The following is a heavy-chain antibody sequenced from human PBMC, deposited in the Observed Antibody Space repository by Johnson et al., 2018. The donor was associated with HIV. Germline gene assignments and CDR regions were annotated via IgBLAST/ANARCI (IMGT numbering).Heavy chain of an antibody. V-gene: IGHV3-30*02. D-gene: IGHD3-10*01. J-gene: IGHJ3*02. CDR1: GFTFANYG. CDR2: IRYDGSNK. Sequence: QVQLVESGGGVVQPGESLRLSCAASGFTFANYGMHWVRQAPGKGLEWVAFIRYDGSNKYYADSVKGRFTISRDNSQNTLYLQMNSLRAEDTAVYYCARLPSWRGAFDIWGQGTMVTVSS. CDR3: ARLPSWRGAFDI.